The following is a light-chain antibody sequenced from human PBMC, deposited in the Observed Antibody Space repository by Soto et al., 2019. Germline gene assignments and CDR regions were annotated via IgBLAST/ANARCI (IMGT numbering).Light chain of an antibody. CDR1: QIINGW. CDR3: QQYNHYST. J-gene: IGKJ1*01. Sequence: DIQMTQSPSTLSASVGDRVTITCRASQIINGWLAWYQQKPGKAPKLLIYKASSLESGVPSRFSGSGSGTEFTLTISSLQPDDFATYYCQQYNHYSTFGQGTKVDIK. CDR2: KAS. V-gene: IGKV1-5*03.